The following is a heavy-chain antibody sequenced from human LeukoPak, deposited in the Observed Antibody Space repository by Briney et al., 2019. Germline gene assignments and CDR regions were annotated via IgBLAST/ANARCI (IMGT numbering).Heavy chain of an antibody. CDR1: GGSISSYY. CDR2: IYTSGST. Sequence: SETLSLTCTVSGGSISSYYWSWIRQPAGKGLEWIGRIYTSGSTNYNPSLKSRVTMSVDTSKNQFSLKLSSVTAADTAVYYCARGTRGSARGLNWFDPWGQGTLVTVSS. CDR3: ARGTRGSARGLNWFDP. V-gene: IGHV4-4*07. D-gene: IGHD3-10*01. J-gene: IGHJ5*02.